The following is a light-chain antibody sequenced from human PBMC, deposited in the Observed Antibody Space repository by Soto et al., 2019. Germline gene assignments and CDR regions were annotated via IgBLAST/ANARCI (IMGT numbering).Light chain of an antibody. V-gene: IGLV7-43*01. CDR1: TGAVTSGFY. CDR2: STN. CDR3: LLYFGGVRV. Sequence: QTVVTQEPSLTVSPGGTVTLTCASSTGAVTSGFYPNWFQQKPGQAPRALIYSTNNKHSWTPARFSGSLLGGKAALTLSGVQTEDEAEYYRLLYFGGVRVFGGGTKLTVL. J-gene: IGLJ2*01.